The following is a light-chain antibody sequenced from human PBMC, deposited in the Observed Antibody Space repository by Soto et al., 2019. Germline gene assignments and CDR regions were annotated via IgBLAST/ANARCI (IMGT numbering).Light chain of an antibody. CDR3: QQSYSTLGIT. J-gene: IGKJ5*01. V-gene: IGKV1-39*01. Sequence: DIQMTQSPSSLSASVGDRVTITCRASQSISSYLNWYQQKPGKAPKLLIYAASSLQSGVPSRFSGSGFGTDFTLTISSLQAEDFATYYCQQSYSTLGITFGQGTRLEIK. CDR2: AAS. CDR1: QSISSY.